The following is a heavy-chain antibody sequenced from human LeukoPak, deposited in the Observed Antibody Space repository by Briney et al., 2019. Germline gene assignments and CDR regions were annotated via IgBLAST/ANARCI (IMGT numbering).Heavy chain of an antibody. J-gene: IGHJ4*02. CDR3: VKTPYSSTWYVGDS. D-gene: IGHD2/OR15-2a*01. V-gene: IGHV3-64D*06. CDR1: GFTFSSYA. CDR2: INSDGDST. Sequence: GGSLRLSCSASGFTFSSYAMHWVPQAAGEGLEYVSAINSDGDSTYYADSVKGRFTISRDNSKYTLYLQMSSLRPEDSAVYYCVKTPYSSTWYVGDSWGQGTLVTVSS.